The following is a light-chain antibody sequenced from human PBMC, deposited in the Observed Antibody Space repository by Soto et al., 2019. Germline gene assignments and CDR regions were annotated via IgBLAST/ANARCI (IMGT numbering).Light chain of an antibody. J-gene: IGLJ2*01. V-gene: IGLV1-44*01. CDR2: STD. CDR3: ATWDDNPSGPV. Sequence: QSALAQPFSASGTPGQRVSISCSGGYSNIGAYAVHWYQQLPGAAPKLLIYSTDQRPSGVPDRFSGAKSGTSASLAISALQSEDAAHYYCATWDDNPSGPVFGGGTKLTVL. CDR1: YSNIGAYA.